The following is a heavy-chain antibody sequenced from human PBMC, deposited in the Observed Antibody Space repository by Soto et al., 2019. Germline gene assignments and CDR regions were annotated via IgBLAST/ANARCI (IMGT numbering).Heavy chain of an antibody. CDR1: GFALSNYN. Sequence: EVQLVASGGGLVQPGGPLRLSCAASGFALSNYNMNWIRKAPGKGLEWISDISSSSGATYYAYSVTVRFTISRDYSTNSLYLQMNNRRVEETAIYYCVRDSAYSFDYWGQGTLVTVSS. CDR3: VRDSAYSFDY. V-gene: IGHV3-48*01. D-gene: IGHD2-21*01. J-gene: IGHJ4*02. CDR2: ISSSSGAT.